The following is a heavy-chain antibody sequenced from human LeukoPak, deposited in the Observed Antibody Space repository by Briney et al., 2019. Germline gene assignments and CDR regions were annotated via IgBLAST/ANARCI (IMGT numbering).Heavy chain of an antibody. V-gene: IGHV4-59*08. CDR2: IYYTGST. CDR3: ATQAGGCRYGRCDY. CDR1: GGSISSFY. J-gene: IGHJ4*02. Sequence: SETLSLTCTVSGGSISSFYWSWIRQPPGKGLEWIGYIYYTGSTNYNPSLKSRVTMSVDTSKNQVSLKLYSVTAADTAVYYCATQAGGCRYGRCDYWGKGTVDPVSS. D-gene: IGHD5-18*01.